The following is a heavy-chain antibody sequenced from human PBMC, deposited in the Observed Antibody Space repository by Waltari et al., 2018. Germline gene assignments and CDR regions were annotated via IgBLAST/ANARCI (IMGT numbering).Heavy chain of an antibody. CDR3: ARTWRENTFDI. CDR1: GFSLSGYS. J-gene: IGHJ3*02. CDR2: AGVDGTTM. Sequence: EVQLVESGGGLVQPGGSLRLSCAASGFSLSGYSMSWVRQTAGKGVEWLGFAGVDGTTMYYADSVKGRFTISRDIRENSVYLQLNSLRVEDTGLFYCARTWRENTFDIWGQGTMVTVSS. D-gene: IGHD2-2*02. V-gene: IGHV3-48*03.